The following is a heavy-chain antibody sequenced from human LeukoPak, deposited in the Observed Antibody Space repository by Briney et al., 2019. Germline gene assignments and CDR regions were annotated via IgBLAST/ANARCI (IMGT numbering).Heavy chain of an antibody. CDR1: GGTFSSYA. Sequence: SVKVSCKASGGTFSSYAISWVRQAPGQGLEWMGRIIPILGIANYAQKFQGRVTITADESTSTAYMELSSLRSEDTAVYCCASYVAGTGNWFDPWGQGTLVTVSS. D-gene: IGHD6-19*01. J-gene: IGHJ5*02. CDR2: IIPILGIA. CDR3: ASYVAGTGNWFDP. V-gene: IGHV1-69*04.